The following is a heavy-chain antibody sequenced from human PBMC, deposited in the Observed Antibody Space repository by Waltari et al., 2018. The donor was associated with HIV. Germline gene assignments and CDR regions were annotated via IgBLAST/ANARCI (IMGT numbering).Heavy chain of an antibody. CDR1: GFTFSSYW. CDR2: INRDGSIT. Sequence: EVQLVESGGGLVQPGGSLRLSCAVSGFTFSSYWMHWVRPAPGKGLVWVSRINRDGSITSHADSVKGRFTISRDNARNTLYLQMNSLGAEDTAMYYCAKGGTSGYTFGFGRWGQGTLVTVSS. V-gene: IGHV3-74*01. CDR3: AKGGTSGYTFGFGR. D-gene: IGHD5-18*01. J-gene: IGHJ1*01.